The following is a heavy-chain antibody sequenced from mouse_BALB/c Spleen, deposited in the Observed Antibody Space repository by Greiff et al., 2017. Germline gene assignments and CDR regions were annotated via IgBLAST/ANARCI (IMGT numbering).Heavy chain of an antibody. CDR3: ARYDTTVVAGDYAMDY. Sequence: QLQQSGAELVRPGSSVKISCKASGYAFSSYWMNWVKQRPGQGLEWIGQIYPGDGDTNYNGKFKGKATLTADKSSSTAYMQLSSLTSEDSAVYFCARYDTTVVAGDYAMDYWGQGTSVTVSS. V-gene: IGHV1-80*01. CDR1: GYAFSSYW. CDR2: IYPGDGDT. D-gene: IGHD1-1*01. J-gene: IGHJ4*01.